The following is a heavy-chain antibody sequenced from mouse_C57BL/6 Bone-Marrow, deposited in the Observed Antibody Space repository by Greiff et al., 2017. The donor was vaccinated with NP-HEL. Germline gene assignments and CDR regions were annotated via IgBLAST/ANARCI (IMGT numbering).Heavy chain of an antibody. D-gene: IGHD1-1*01. CDR2: IDPENGDT. V-gene: IGHV14-4*01. CDR1: GFNIKDDY. CDR3: TLYYYGSFWFAY. Sequence: VQLQQSGAELVRPGASVKLSCTASGFNIKDDYMHWVKQRPEQGLAWIGWIDPENGDTEYASKFQGKATITADTSSNTAYLQLSSLTSEDTAVYYCTLYYYGSFWFAYWGQGTLVTVSA. J-gene: IGHJ3*01.